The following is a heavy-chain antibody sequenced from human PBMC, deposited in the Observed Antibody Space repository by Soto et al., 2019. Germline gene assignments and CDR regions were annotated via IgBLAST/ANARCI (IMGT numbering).Heavy chain of an antibody. CDR2: MNPNSGNT. Sequence: ASVKVSCKASGYTFTSYDINWVGQATGQGLEWMGWMNPNSGNTGYAQKFQGRVTMTRNTSISTAYIELSSLRSEDTAVYYCARDCSSTSCYYGIDYWGQGTLVTVSS. CDR3: ARDCSSTSCYYGIDY. J-gene: IGHJ4*02. V-gene: IGHV1-8*01. CDR1: GYTFTSYD. D-gene: IGHD2-2*01.